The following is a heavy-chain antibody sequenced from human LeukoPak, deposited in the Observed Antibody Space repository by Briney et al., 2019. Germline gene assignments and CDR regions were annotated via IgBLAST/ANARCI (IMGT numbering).Heavy chain of an antibody. Sequence: PSETLSLTCAVYGGSFSGYYWTWIRQPPGKGLEWIGEINHSGSTNYNPSLKSRVTMSVDTSKNQFSLKLSSVTVADTAVYYCARPQGYDSSGIDAFDIWGQGTMVTVSS. CDR1: GGSFSGYY. D-gene: IGHD3-22*01. CDR2: INHSGST. CDR3: ARPQGYDSSGIDAFDI. V-gene: IGHV4-34*01. J-gene: IGHJ3*02.